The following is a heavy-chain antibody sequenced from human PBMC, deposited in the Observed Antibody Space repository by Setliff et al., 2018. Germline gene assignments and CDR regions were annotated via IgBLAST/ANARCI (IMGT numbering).Heavy chain of an antibody. CDR3: ASRNSDGGPEYFQH. J-gene: IGHJ1*01. V-gene: IGHV4-61*09. CDR1: DDSISSRHYY. Sequence: VSDDSISSRHYYWSWIRQPAGRGLEWLGQIYTSWSTNFNPSLKSRVTMSVDASKNQISLKLMSVTAADTAVYYCASRNSDGGPEYFQHWGQGALVTVSS. CDR2: IYTSWST. D-gene: IGHD1-26*01.